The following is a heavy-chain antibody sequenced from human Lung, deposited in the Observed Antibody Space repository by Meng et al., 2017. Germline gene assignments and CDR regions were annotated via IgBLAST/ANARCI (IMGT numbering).Heavy chain of an antibody. CDR3: AAPGPSAEAGFDY. D-gene: IGHD6-13*01. J-gene: IGHJ4*02. CDR2: SSGFNGYT. CDR1: GYTLSTYG. Sequence: VHLVPRGAEVKKPGAPVKVACKAPGYTLSTYGIMWVRQAPGQGLEYVGWSSGFNGYTNYAQKFQGRVSMTTDTSTSTAYMEVRSLRSDDTAVYYCAAPGPSAEAGFDYWGQGTLVTVSS. V-gene: IGHV1-18*01.